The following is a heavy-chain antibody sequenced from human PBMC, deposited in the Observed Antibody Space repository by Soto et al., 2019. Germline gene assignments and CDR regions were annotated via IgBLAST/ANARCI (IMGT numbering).Heavy chain of an antibody. J-gene: IGHJ5*02. CDR2: INAGNWNT. CDR1: GYTFSNFA. V-gene: IGHV1-3*01. D-gene: IGHD3-9*01. Sequence: ASVKVSCKASGYTFSNFAMHWVRQAPGQRLEWMGWINAGNWNTKYSQKFQGRVTITRDTSASTAYMELRSLRSDDTAVYYCARDPLLRYFDWLPYRWFDPWGQGTLVTVSS. CDR3: ARDPLLRYFDWLPYRWFDP.